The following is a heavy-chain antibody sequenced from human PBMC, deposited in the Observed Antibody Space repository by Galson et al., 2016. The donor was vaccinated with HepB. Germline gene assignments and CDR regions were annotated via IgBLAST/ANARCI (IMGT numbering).Heavy chain of an antibody. J-gene: IGHJ4*02. CDR3: ARGYCSGGSCFFYY. Sequence: ETLSLTCIVSGGSISSYYWSWIRQPPGRGLEWIGYIYHSGSSGSTNYNPSLKSRVTMSVDTSKNQFPLKLSSVTAAYTAVYYCARGYCSGGSCFFYYWGQGTLVTVSS. CDR1: GGSISSYY. CDR2: IYHSGSSGST. V-gene: IGHV4-59*08. D-gene: IGHD2-15*01.